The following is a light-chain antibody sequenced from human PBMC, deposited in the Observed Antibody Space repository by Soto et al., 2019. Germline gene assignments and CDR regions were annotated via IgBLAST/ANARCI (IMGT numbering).Light chain of an antibody. CDR2: DAS. CDR1: QDISNY. V-gene: IGKV1-33*01. Sequence: DIQMTQSPSSLSASVGDRVTITCQASQDISNYLNWYQQKPGKAPKLLIYDASNLETGVPSRFSGSGSGTDFTFTISSLQHEDIATYYCQPYDNLPLTVGGGTKADIK. J-gene: IGKJ4*01. CDR3: QPYDNLPLT.